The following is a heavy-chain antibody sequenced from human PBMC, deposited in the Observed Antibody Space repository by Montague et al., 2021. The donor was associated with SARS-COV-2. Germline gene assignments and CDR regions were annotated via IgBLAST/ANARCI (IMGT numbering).Heavy chain of an antibody. J-gene: IGHJ6*03. V-gene: IGHV4-61*02. CDR3: ARDSPHFDFWRGHYGDKYYMDI. Sequence: TLSLTCTVSGDSITSKTHYWDWVRQPAGKGLEWIGRLLTSGATNFNPSLKSRLTIPSDTSKNEFYLKLSSVTAADTAVYYCARDSPHFDFWRGHYGDKYYMDIWGKGTTVTVS. CDR2: LLTSGAT. D-gene: IGHD3-3*01. CDR1: GDSITSKTHY.